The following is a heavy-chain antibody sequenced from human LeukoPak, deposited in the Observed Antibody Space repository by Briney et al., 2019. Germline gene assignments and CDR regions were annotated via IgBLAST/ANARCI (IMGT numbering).Heavy chain of an antibody. CDR1: GFTFSSYA. V-gene: IGHV3-30-3*02. CDR3: AKTMGAIDHDC. D-gene: IGHD1-26*01. Sequence: PGGSLRLSCAASGFTFSSYAMHWVRQAPGKGLAWVAVMSYDGSNKYYADSVKGRFTISRDNSKNTLYQQMNSLRAEDTAVYYCAKTMGAIDHDCWGQGTLVTVSS. CDR2: MSYDGSNK. J-gene: IGHJ4*02.